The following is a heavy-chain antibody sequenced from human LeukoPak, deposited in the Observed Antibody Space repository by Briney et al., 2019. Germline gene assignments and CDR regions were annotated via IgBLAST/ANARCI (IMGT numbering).Heavy chain of an antibody. V-gene: IGHV3-74*01. J-gene: IGHJ4*02. CDR3: ATKQWLAPPPDS. CDR2: INTDWTVT. Sequence: PGGSLRLSCAASGFTFSKYLMLWVRQAPGKGLESVSRINTDWTVTTYADAVKGRFTVSRDNADNTMFLQMNSVRDADTAVYYCATKQWLAPPPDSWGQGTPVTVSS. D-gene: IGHD6-19*01. CDR1: GFTFSKYL.